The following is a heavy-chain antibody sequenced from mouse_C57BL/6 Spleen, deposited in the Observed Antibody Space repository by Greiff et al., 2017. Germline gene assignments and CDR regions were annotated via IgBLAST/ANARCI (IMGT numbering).Heavy chain of an antibody. CDR2: IYPGSGST. CDR3: SRGDYGSRYFDY. Sequence: QVQLQQPGAELVKPGASVKMSCKASGYTFTSYWITWVKQRPGQGLEWIGDIYPGSGSTNYNEKFKSKATLTVDTSSSTAYMQLSSLTSEDSAVYYCSRGDYGSRYFDYWGTGTTVTVSS. D-gene: IGHD1-1*01. J-gene: IGHJ1*03. V-gene: IGHV1-55*01. CDR1: GYTFTSYW.